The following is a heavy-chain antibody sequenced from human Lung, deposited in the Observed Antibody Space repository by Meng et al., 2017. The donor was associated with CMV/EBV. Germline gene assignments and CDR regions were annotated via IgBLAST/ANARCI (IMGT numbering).Heavy chain of an antibody. Sequence: SXXVSXKASGDTFNKYVTSWVRQAPGQGLEWMGRIIPMRSVTNYAQKFQGRVTIIADTSTATVYMELSSLRSEDTAMYYCVASEEFYHFRSGWEWYYHYGMDVWGPGTXVTVAS. CDR2: IIPMRSVT. V-gene: IGHV1-69*04. CDR1: GDTFNKYV. D-gene: IGHD3-3*02. J-gene: IGHJ6*02. CDR3: VASEEFYHFRSGWEWYYHYGMDV.